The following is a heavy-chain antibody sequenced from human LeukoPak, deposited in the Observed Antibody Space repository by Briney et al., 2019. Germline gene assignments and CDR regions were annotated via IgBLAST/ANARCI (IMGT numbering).Heavy chain of an antibody. V-gene: IGHV3-64*01. Sequence: PGGSLRLSCAASGFTFSSYAMHWVRQAPGKGLEYVSAISSNGGSTYYANSVKGRFTISRDNSKNTLYLQMGSLRAEDMAVYYCARALPTYYDILTGLVALPIYWGPGTLVTVSS. J-gene: IGHJ4*02. D-gene: IGHD3-9*01. CDR1: GFTFSSYA. CDR3: ARALPTYYDILTGLVALPIY. CDR2: ISSNGGST.